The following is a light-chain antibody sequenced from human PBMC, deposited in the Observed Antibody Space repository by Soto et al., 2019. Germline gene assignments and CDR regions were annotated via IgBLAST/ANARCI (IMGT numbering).Light chain of an antibody. V-gene: IGKV3-15*01. CDR3: QQYNNWPRP. CDR2: GAS. Sequence: EIVMTQSPATLSVSPGERATLSCRANQSVSSNLAWYQQKPGQAPRLLIYGASTRATGIPARFSGSGSGTEFTLTISSLQSEDFAVYYCQQYNNWPRPFGQGTKVEIK. J-gene: IGKJ1*01. CDR1: QSVSSN.